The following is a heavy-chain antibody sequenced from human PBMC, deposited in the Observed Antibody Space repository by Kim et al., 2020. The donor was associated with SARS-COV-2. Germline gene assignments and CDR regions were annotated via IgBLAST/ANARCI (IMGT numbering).Heavy chain of an antibody. CDR3: LRGSYYKGLY. CDR2: IYYSGST. V-gene: IGHV4-39*01. Sequence: SETLSLTCTVSGGSISSSSYYWGWIRQPPGKGLEWIGSIYYSGSTYYNPSLKSRVTISVDTSKNQFSLKLSSVTAADTAVYYCLRGSYYKGLYWGQGTLVTVSS. CDR1: GGSISSSSYY. D-gene: IGHD3-10*01. J-gene: IGHJ4*02.